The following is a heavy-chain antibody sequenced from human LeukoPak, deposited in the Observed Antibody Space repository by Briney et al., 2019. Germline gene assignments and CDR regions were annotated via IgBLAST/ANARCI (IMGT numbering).Heavy chain of an antibody. D-gene: IGHD2-2*01. J-gene: IGHJ6*02. CDR1: GGSISSGGYY. CDR2: IYYSGST. Sequence: PSQTLSLTCTVSGGSISSGGYYWSWIRQHPGKGLEWIGYIYYSGSTYYNPSLKSRVTISVDTSKNQFSLKLSSVTAADTAVYYCARFKSKKIQLCPSGMDVWGQGTTVPVSS. CDR3: ARFKSKKIQLCPSGMDV. V-gene: IGHV4-31*03.